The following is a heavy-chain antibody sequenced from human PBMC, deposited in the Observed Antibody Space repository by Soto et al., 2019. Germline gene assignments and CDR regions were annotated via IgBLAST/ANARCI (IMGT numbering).Heavy chain of an antibody. CDR1: GFTFSSYA. Sequence: GGSLRLSCAASGFTFSSYAMSWVLQAPGKGLEWVSAISGSGGSTYYADSVKGRFTISRDNSKNTLYLQMNSLRAEDTAVYYCAKALYYYDSSGYYDGFPLFDYWGKGTLVKVS. CDR3: AKALYYYDSSGYYDGFPLFDY. D-gene: IGHD3-22*01. CDR2: ISGSGGST. J-gene: IGHJ4*02. V-gene: IGHV3-23*01.